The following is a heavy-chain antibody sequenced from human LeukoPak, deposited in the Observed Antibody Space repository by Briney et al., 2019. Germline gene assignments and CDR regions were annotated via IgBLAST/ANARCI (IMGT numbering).Heavy chain of an antibody. CDR3: ARGASCCLDY. CDR1: GGSFRGYY. D-gene: IGHD2-2*01. CDR2: INHSGST. Sequence: SETLSLTCAVYGGSFRGYYWSWIRQPPGKGLEWIGEINHSGSTNYNPSLKSRVTISVDTSKNQFSLKLSSVTAADTAVYYCARGASCCLDYWGQGTLVTVSS. V-gene: IGHV4-34*01. J-gene: IGHJ4*02.